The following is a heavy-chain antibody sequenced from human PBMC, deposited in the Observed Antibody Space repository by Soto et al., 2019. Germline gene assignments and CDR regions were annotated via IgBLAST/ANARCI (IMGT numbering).Heavy chain of an antibody. CDR2: IIPIFGTA. J-gene: IGHJ4*02. D-gene: IGHD3-22*01. V-gene: IGHV1-69*12. CDR1: GGTFSSYA. CDR3: ARAKRPYYDSSGYSTIDY. Sequence: QVQLVQSGAEVKKPGSSVKVSCKASGGTFSSYAISWVRQAPGQGLEWMGGIIPIFGTANYAQKFQGRVTITADESTSTAYMELSSLISEDTAVYYCARAKRPYYDSSGYSTIDYWGQGTLVTVSS.